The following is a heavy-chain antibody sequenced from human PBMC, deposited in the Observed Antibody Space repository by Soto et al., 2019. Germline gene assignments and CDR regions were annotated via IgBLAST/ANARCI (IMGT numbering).Heavy chain of an antibody. CDR1: GGSISSGDYY. V-gene: IGHV4-30-4*01. CDR2: IYYSGST. Sequence: SETLSLTCTVSGGSISSGDYYWIWIRQPPWKGLDWIGYIYYSGSTYYNPSLKSRVTISVDTSKNQFSLKLSSVTAADTAVYYCARDQAYYDFWSGKGLHYGMDVWGQGTTVTSP. J-gene: IGHJ6*02. D-gene: IGHD3-3*01. CDR3: ARDQAYYDFWSGKGLHYGMDV.